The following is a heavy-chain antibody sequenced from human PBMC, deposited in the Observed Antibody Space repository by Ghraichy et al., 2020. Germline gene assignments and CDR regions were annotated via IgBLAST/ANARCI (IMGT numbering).Heavy chain of an antibody. V-gene: IGHV1-18*01. J-gene: IGHJ6*02. D-gene: IGHD2-15*01. CDR2: ISAYNGNT. CDR3: AATPDTMFYYYYGMDV. CDR1: GYTFTSYG. Sequence: ASVKVSCKASGYTFTSYGISWVRQAPGQGLEWMGWISAYNGNTNYAQKLQGRVTMTTDTSTSTAYMELRSLRSDETAVYYCAATPDTMFYYYYGMDVWGQGTTVTVSS.